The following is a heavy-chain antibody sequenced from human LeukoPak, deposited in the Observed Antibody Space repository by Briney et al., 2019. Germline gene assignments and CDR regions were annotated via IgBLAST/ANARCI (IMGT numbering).Heavy chain of an antibody. CDR1: GFTFSSYG. CDR2: INHSGST. Sequence: KSGGSLRLSCAASGFTFSSYGMSWIRQPPGKGLEWIGEINHSGSTNYNPSLKSRVTISVDTSKNQFSLKLSSVTAADTAVYYCARRGRYIRRDAFDIWGQGTMVTVSS. CDR3: ARRGRYIRRDAFDI. J-gene: IGHJ3*02. D-gene: IGHD5-12*01. V-gene: IGHV4-34*01.